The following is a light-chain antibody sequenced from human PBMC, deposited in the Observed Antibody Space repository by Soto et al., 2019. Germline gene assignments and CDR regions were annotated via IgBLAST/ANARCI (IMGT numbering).Light chain of an antibody. J-gene: IGLJ1*01. CDR1: SSDIGAYTS. CDR2: EVS. Sequence: QSALTQPASVSGSPGQSITISCTGTSSDIGAYTSVSWYQQHPGKAPKVMIYEVSKRPSGVSNRFSGSKSGNTASLTISGLQGEDEAHYYCSSYPSDNRSYVLGNGTKVT. CDR3: SSYPSDNRSYV. V-gene: IGLV2-14*01.